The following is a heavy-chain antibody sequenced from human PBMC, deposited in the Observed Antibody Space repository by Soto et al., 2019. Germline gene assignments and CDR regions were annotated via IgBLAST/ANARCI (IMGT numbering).Heavy chain of an antibody. J-gene: IGHJ4*02. CDR3: ARRKERSGPSYLDS. CDR2: MNPNTGNT. D-gene: IGHD6-25*01. Sequence: QVQLVQSGAEVKKPGASVKVSCKASGYTFATDDFAWVRQATGQGLEWMGWMNPNTGNTGYAQAFRGRVTMTRNTSITTAYMELSSLRSEATAVYFCARRKERSGPSYLDSWGQGTLVTVSS. CDR1: GYTFATDD. V-gene: IGHV1-8*01.